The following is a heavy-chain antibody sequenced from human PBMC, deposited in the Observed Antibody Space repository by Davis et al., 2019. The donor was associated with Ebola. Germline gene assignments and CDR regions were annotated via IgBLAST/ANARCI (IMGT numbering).Heavy chain of an antibody. V-gene: IGHV3-30-3*01. CDR3: ARGDYGDFIWGYGMDV. D-gene: IGHD4-17*01. J-gene: IGHJ6*02. Sequence: GGSLRLSCAASGFTFSSYAMHWVRQAPGKGLEWVAVISYDGSNKYYADSVKGRFTISRDNSKNTLYLQMNSLRAEDTAVYYCARGDYGDFIWGYGMDVWGQGTTVTVSS. CDR1: GFTFSSYA. CDR2: ISYDGSNK.